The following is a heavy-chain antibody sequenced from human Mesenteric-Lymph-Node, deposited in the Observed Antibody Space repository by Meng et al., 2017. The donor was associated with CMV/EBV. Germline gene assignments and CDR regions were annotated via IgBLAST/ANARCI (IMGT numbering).Heavy chain of an antibody. V-gene: IGHV1-46*01. J-gene: IGHJ4*02. Sequence: SCKASGYTFTSYYMHWVRQAPGQGLEWMGIINPSGGSTSYAQKFQDRVTMTRDTSTSTVYMELSSLRSEDTAVYYCARDQVEMATIDYWGQGTLVTVSS. CDR1: GYTFTSYY. CDR2: INPSGGST. D-gene: IGHD5-24*01. CDR3: ARDQVEMATIDY.